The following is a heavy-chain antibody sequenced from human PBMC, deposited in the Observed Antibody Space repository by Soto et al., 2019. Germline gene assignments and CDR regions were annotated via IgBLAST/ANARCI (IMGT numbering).Heavy chain of an antibody. CDR1: GGSISSSSYY. J-gene: IGHJ4*02. Sequence: QLQLQESGPGLVKPSETLSLTCTVSGGSISSSSYYWGWIRQPPGKGLEWIGSIYYSGSTYYNPSLYSRVTISVDTSKNQFSLKLSSVTAADTAVYYCASYYYDSSGYYYVPGVYWGQGTLVTVSS. V-gene: IGHV4-39*01. CDR3: ASYYYDSSGYYYVPGVY. D-gene: IGHD3-22*01. CDR2: IYYSGST.